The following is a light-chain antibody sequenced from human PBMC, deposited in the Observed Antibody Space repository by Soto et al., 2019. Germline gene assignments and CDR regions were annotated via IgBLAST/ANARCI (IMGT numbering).Light chain of an antibody. CDR1: SSDVGGYNY. Sequence: QSALTQPASVSGSPGQSITISCTGTSSDVGGYNYVSWYQQHPGKAPKVMIYDVSNRPSGVSNRFSGSKSGNTASLTISGLQAEDEADYYCSSYTSSSTLVPFGGGTKLTVL. CDR2: DVS. CDR3: SSYTSSSTLVP. V-gene: IGLV2-14*01. J-gene: IGLJ2*01.